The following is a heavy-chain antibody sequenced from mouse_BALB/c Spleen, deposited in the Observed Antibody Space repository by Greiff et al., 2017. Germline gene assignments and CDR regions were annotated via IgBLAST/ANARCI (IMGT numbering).Heavy chain of an antibody. V-gene: IGHV1-14*01. CDR2: INPYNDGT. CDR1: GYTFTSYV. Sequence: VHVKQSGPELVKPGASVKMSCKASGYTFTSYVMHWVKQKPGQGLEWIGYINPYNDGTKYNEKFKGKATLTSDKSSSTAYMELSSLTSEDSAVYYCARSGSGYWFAYWGQGTLVTVSA. J-gene: IGHJ3*01. CDR3: ARSGSGYWFAY. D-gene: IGHD3-1*01.